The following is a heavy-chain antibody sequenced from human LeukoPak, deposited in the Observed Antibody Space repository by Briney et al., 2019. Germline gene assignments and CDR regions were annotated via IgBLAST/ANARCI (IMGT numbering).Heavy chain of an antibody. Sequence: GASVKVSCKASGYTFTSYYIHWVRQAPGQGLEWMGIINPSGGSTSYAQKFQGRVTMTRDTSTSTVYMELSSLRSEDTAVYYCVRGTSYYGSGSYYNQYWGQGTLVTVSS. CDR3: VRGTSYYGSGSYYNQY. D-gene: IGHD3-10*01. V-gene: IGHV1-46*01. J-gene: IGHJ4*02. CDR2: INPSGGST. CDR1: GYTFTSYY.